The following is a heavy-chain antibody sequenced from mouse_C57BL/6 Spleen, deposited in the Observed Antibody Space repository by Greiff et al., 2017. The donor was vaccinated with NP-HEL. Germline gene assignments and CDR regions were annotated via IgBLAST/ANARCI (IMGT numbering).Heavy chain of an antibody. D-gene: IGHD2-4*01. CDR3: ARGLISDYGRFAY. J-gene: IGHJ3*01. CDR2: INPNNGGT. V-gene: IGHV1-26*01. Sequence: EVQLQQSGPELVKPGASVKISCKASGYTFTDYYMNWVKQSHGKSLEWIGDINPNNGGTSYNQKFKGKATLTVDKSSSTAYMELRSLTSEDSAVYYCARGLISDYGRFAYWGQGTLVTVSA. CDR1: GYTFTDYY.